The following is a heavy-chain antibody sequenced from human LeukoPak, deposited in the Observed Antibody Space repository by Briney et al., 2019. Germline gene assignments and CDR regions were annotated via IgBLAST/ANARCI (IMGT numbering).Heavy chain of an antibody. CDR1: GGSISSYY. D-gene: IGHD4-11*01. V-gene: IGHV4-34*01. CDR3: ARGTYSNAPYYYYYYMDV. CDR2: INHSGST. J-gene: IGHJ6*03. Sequence: SETLSLTCTVSGGSISSYYRSWIRQPPGKGLEWIGEINHSGSTNYNPSLKSRVTISVDTSKNQFSLKLSSVTAADTAVYYCARGTYSNAPYYYYYYMDVWGKGTTVTVSS.